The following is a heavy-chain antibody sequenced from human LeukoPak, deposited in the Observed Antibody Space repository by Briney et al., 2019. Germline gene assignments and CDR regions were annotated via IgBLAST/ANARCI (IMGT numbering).Heavy chain of an antibody. Sequence: GGSLRLSCTASGFTFGDYAMSWFRQAPGKGLEWVGFIRSKAYGGTTEYAASVKGRFTISRDDSKSIAYLQMNSLKTEDTAVYYCTRVWVAVAGHPPGYWGQGTLVTVSS. CDR1: GFTFGDYA. V-gene: IGHV3-49*03. J-gene: IGHJ4*02. CDR3: TRVWVAVAGHPPGY. CDR2: IRSKAYGGTT. D-gene: IGHD6-19*01.